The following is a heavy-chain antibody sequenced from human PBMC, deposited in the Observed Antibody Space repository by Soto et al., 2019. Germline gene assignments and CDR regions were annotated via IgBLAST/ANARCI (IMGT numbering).Heavy chain of an antibody. J-gene: IGHJ4*02. CDR3: AREVWGNTLGIAAAGPFDY. V-gene: IGHV1-69*13. CDR1: GGTFSSYA. Sequence: GASVKVSCKASGGTFSSYAISWVRQAPGQGLEWMGGIIPIFGTANYAQKFQGRVTITADESTSTAYMELSSLRSEDTAVYYCAREVWGNTLGIAAAGPFDYWGQGTLVTVSS. D-gene: IGHD6-13*01. CDR2: IIPIFGTA.